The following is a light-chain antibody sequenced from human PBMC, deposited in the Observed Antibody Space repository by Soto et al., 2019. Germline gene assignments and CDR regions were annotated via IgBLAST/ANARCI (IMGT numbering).Light chain of an antibody. CDR2: AAS. V-gene: IGKV1-39*01. Sequence: DIQMPQSPSSLSASVGDRVTITCRASQSVGNYLNWYQQKPGKAPNLLIYAASSLQSGVPSKFSGSGSGTDFTLTISTLQPEDFATYYCQQTYNTPWTFGQGTKVEVK. J-gene: IGKJ1*01. CDR1: QSVGNY. CDR3: QQTYNTPWT.